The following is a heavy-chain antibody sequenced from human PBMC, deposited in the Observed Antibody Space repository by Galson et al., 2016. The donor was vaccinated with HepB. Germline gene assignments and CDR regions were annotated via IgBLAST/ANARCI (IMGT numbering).Heavy chain of an antibody. CDR2: LIPFFGMT. CDR1: GGTFSSKA. V-gene: IGHV1-69*13. CDR3: ARVVVGIGDFVSQPTFDS. Sequence: SVKVSCKASGGTFSSKAVTWVRQAPGQGLEWMGRLIPFFGMTNYAQRFQGRLTITADEVTSTAYMELSGLRLDDTAVYYCARVVVGIGDFVSQPTFDSWGQGTLVIVSS. J-gene: IGHJ4*02. D-gene: IGHD2-21*01.